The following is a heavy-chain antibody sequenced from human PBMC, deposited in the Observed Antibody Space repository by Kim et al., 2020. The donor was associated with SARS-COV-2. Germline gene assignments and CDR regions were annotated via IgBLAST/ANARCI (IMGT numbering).Heavy chain of an antibody. J-gene: IGHJ4*02. CDR3: ARDRSGFDY. CDR2: GST. Sequence: GSTNYNPSLKSRVTISVDTSKNQVSLKLSSVTAADTAVYYWARDRSGFDYWGQGTLVTVSS. V-gene: IGHV4-59*01.